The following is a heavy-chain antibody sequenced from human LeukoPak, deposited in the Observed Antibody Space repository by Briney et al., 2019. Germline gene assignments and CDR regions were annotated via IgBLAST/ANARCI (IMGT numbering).Heavy chain of an antibody. Sequence: PSETLSLTCTVSGGSISSYYWSWIRQPAGKGLEWIGRIYTSGSTNYNPSLKSRVTMSVDTSKNQFSLKLSSVTAADTAVYHCARVVEHYYGSGERSDWFDPWGQGTLVTVSS. D-gene: IGHD3-10*01. CDR2: IYTSGST. J-gene: IGHJ5*02. CDR3: ARVVEHYYGSGERSDWFDP. V-gene: IGHV4-4*07. CDR1: GGSISSYY.